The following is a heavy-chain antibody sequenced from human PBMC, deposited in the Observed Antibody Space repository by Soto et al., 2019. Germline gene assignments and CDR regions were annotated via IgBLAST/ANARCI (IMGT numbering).Heavy chain of an antibody. Sequence: QVQLVQSGAEVKKPGASVKVSCKASGYTFTSYAMHWVRQAPGQRLEWMGWINAGNGNTKYSQEFQGRVTITRDTSASTAYMELSSLRSEDTAVYYCARSYPSYWGLDYWGQGTLVTVSS. CDR2: INAGNGNT. CDR1: GYTFTSYA. J-gene: IGHJ4*02. D-gene: IGHD1-26*01. CDR3: ARSYPSYWGLDY. V-gene: IGHV1-3*01.